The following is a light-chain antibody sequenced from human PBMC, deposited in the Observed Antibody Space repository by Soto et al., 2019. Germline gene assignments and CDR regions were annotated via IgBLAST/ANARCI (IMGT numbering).Light chain of an antibody. V-gene: IGLV1-40*01. J-gene: IGLJ2*01. CDR1: SSNIGAGYD. CDR2: GNS. Sequence: QSVLTQPPSVSGAPGQRVTISCTGSSSNIGAGYDVHWYQQLPGTAPKLLIYGNSNRPSGVPDRFSGSKSGTSASLAITGLQAEDEADYYCQSYDSSLSVYVFCGGTKLTVL. CDR3: QSYDSSLSVYV.